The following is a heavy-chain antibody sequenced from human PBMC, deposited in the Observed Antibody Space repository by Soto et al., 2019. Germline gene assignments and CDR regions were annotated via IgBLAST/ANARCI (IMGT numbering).Heavy chain of an antibody. Sequence: GESLKISCVGSGFSFSRYTVGWVRQVPGKGLEWMGVIHPGDSDTRYSPSFQGQVTISADKSISTAYLQWSSLKASDTAMYYCTLSYGDSYYYYYGTDVWGQGTTVTVSS. CDR2: IHPGDSDT. J-gene: IGHJ6*02. V-gene: IGHV5-51*01. CDR1: GFSFSRYT. D-gene: IGHD4-17*01. CDR3: TLSYGDSYYYYYGTDV.